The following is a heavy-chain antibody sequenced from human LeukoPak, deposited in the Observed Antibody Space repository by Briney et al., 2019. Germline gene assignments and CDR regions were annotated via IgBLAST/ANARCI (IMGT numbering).Heavy chain of an antibody. Sequence: PSETLSLTCTVSGGSISSGGYYWSWIRQPPGKGLEWIGYIYHSGSTYYNPSLKSRVTISVDRSKNQFSLKLSSVTAADTAVYYCARARPLYYFDYWGQGTLVTVSS. CDR3: ARARPLYYFDY. J-gene: IGHJ4*02. V-gene: IGHV4-30-2*01. CDR1: GGSISSGGYY. D-gene: IGHD2-15*01. CDR2: IYHSGST.